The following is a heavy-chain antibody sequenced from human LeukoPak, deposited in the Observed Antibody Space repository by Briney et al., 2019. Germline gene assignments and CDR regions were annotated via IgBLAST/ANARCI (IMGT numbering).Heavy chain of an antibody. Sequence: SETLSLTCTVYGRSISSSSYYWGWIRQPPGKGLEWIGSIYYSGSTYYNPSLKSRVTISVDTSKNQFSLKLSSVTAADTAVYYCAASSGYYYSPLDYWGQGTLVTVS. CDR2: IYYSGST. CDR3: AASSGYYYSPLDY. J-gene: IGHJ4*02. V-gene: IGHV4-39*01. D-gene: IGHD3-22*01. CDR1: GRSISSSSYY.